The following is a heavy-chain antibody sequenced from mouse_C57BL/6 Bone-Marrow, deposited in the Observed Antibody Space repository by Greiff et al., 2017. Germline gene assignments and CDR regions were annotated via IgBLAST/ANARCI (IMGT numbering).Heavy chain of an antibody. V-gene: IGHV1-77*01. CDR2: IYPGSGNT. CDR1: DYTFTDYY. CDR3: ARGDSYYGNSFYAMDY. D-gene: IGHD2-1*01. Sequence: VQLQESGAELARPGASVKLSCKASDYTFTDYYINWVKQRPGQGLEWIGEIYPGSGNTYSNEKFKGKATLTADKSSSTAYMPLSSLTSEDSAVYFCARGDSYYGNSFYAMDYWGQGTSVTVSS. J-gene: IGHJ4*01.